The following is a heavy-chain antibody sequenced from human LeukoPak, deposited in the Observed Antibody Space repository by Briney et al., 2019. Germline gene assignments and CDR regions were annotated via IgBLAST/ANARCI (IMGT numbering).Heavy chain of an antibody. Sequence: PGGSLRLSCAASGLTFRHYGMHWVRQTPGKGLEWVAFIESDESISQYADSVKGRFTISRDNSKNTLYLQMNSLRAEDTAVYYCAKDRRSVAVGATCDFWGQGTLVTVSS. CDR2: IESDESIS. CDR3: AKDRRSVAVGATCDF. V-gene: IGHV3-30*02. J-gene: IGHJ4*02. CDR1: GLTFRHYG. D-gene: IGHD1-26*01.